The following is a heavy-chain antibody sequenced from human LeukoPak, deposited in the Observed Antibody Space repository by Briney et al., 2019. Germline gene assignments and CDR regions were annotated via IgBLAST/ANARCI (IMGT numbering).Heavy chain of an antibody. CDR1: GFTFSSYG. CDR2: ISYDGSNK. J-gene: IGHJ4*02. V-gene: IGHV3-30*03. Sequence: GGSLRLSCAASGFTFSSYGMHWVRQAPGKGLEWVAVISYDGSNKYYADSVKGRFTISRDNSKNTLYLQMNSLRAEDTAVYYCARGELYSSSSLHYWGQGTLVTVSS. D-gene: IGHD6-6*01. CDR3: ARGELYSSSSLHY.